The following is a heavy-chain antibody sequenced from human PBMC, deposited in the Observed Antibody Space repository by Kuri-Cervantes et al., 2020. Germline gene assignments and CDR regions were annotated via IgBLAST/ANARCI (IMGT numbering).Heavy chain of an antibody. CDR2: ISWDGGST. Sequence: GESLKISCAASGFTFDDYAMNWVRQAPGKGLEWVSLISWDGGSTYYADSVKGRFTISRDNSKNSLYLQMNSLRAEDTALYYCAKIRSSWSHDAFDIWGQGTMVTVSS. CDR3: AKIRSSWSHDAFDI. J-gene: IGHJ3*02. D-gene: IGHD6-13*01. CDR1: GFTFDDYA. V-gene: IGHV3-43D*03.